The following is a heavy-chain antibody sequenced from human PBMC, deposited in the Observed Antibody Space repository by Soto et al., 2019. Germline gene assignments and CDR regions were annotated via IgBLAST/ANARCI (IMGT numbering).Heavy chain of an antibody. Sequence: QVQLVESGGGLVEPGGSLRLSCAASGFNFGDYYMSWIRQAPGKGLEWLAYISSSGTTADYSDSVKGRFTISRDNTKNSVSLQMNSLRVDDTAVYYCARDRGPPNYDWLLTLWGQGTLVTVSS. D-gene: IGHD3-9*01. CDR3: ARDRGPPNYDWLLTL. J-gene: IGHJ4*02. CDR1: GFNFGDYY. V-gene: IGHV3-11*01. CDR2: ISSSGTTA.